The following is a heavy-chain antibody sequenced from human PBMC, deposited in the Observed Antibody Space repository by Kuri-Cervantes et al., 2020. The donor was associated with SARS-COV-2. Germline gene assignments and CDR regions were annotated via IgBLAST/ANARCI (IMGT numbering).Heavy chain of an antibody. D-gene: IGHD2-2*01. Sequence: SETLSLTCTVSGGSLSSGARYWGWIRQRPGKGLEWIGQIIYSGNTYYSPSLQSRVTISVDTSKNQFSLNLSSVTAADTAVYYCARISYPHCSTISCNAMDVWGQGTTVTVSS. J-gene: IGHJ6*02. CDR2: IIYSGNT. CDR3: ARISYPHCSTISCNAMDV. CDR1: GGSLSSGARY. V-gene: IGHV4-39*01.